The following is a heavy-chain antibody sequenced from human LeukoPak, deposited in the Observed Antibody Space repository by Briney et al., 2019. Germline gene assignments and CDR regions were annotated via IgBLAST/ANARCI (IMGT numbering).Heavy chain of an antibody. Sequence: GSLRLSCAASGFTFSSYAMSWIRQPPGKGLEWIGEINHSGITNYNPSLKSRVTISADTSKNQFSLKLTSVTAADTAVYYCANXXRXFXDSGAITWWGQGTLVTVSS. CDR2: INHSGIT. CDR3: ANXXRXFXDSGAITW. D-gene: IGHD3-16*01. V-gene: IGHV4-34*08. CDR1: GFTFSSYA. J-gene: IGHJ4*02.